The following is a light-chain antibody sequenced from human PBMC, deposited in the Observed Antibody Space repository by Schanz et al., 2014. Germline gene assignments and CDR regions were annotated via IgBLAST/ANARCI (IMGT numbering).Light chain of an antibody. V-gene: IGLV1-47*01. CDR2: RNN. CDR3: AAWDDSLRGV. CDR1: SSNIGAGYD. J-gene: IGLJ3*02. Sequence: QSVLTQPPSVSGAPGQRVTISCTGSSSNIGAGYDVHWYQQLPGTAPKLLIYRNNQRPSGVPDRFSGSKSGTSASLAISGLRSEDEADYYCAAWDDSLRGVFGGGTKLTVL.